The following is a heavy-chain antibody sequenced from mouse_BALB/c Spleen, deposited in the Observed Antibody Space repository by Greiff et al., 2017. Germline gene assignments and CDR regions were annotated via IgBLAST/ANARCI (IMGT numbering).Heavy chain of an antibody. CDR3: TIVGLIYGPSFAY. V-gene: IGHV1-15*01. Sequence: QVQLQQSGAELVRPGASVTLSCKASGYTFTDYEMHWVKQTPVQGLEWIGDIDPDTGSTGYNQKFKGKATLTVDKSSSTAYMALSSLTSEDSAVYYCTIVGLIYGPSFAYWGQGTRLTVSA. CDR1: GYTFTDYE. J-gene: IGHJ3*01. D-gene: IGHD1-1*02. CDR2: IDPDTGST.